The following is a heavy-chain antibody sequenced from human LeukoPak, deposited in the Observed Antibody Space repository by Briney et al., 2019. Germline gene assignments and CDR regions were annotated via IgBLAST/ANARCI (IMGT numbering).Heavy chain of an antibody. Sequence: GGSLRLSCAASGFTFSSYAMHWVRQAPGKGLEWVAVISYDGSNKYYADSVKGRFTISRDNAQNSLYLQMSSLRAEDTAVYYCARGRGIDYWGQGTLVTVSS. J-gene: IGHJ4*02. CDR2: ISYDGSNK. CDR3: ARGRGIDY. CDR1: GFTFSSYA. D-gene: IGHD3-10*01. V-gene: IGHV3-30-3*01.